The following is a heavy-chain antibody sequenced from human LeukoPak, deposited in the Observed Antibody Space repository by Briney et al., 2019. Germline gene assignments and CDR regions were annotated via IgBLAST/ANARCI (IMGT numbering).Heavy chain of an antibody. J-gene: IGHJ4*02. CDR3: ARGRYRYGHFDY. CDR2: INPSGGST. V-gene: IGHV1-46*01. Sequence: GASVKVSCKASGYTFTSYYMHWVRQAPGRELEWVGVINPSGGSTGYAQKFQGRVTMTRDTSTSTVYMELSSLRSEDTAVYYCARGRYRYGHFDYWGQGHLVRVPT. D-gene: IGHD5-18*01. CDR1: GYTFTSYY.